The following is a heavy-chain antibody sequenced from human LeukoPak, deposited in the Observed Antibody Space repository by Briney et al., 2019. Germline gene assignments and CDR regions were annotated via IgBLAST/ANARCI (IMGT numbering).Heavy chain of an antibody. CDR3: ARDLADIVVDPPAMPYYFDY. J-gene: IGHJ4*02. CDR2: IIPMFGTT. Sequence: SVKVSCKVSGGIFSNSAISWVRHDPGQGLEYMGGIIPMFGTTNYARRFQGRLTITADESTSTTYMELSSLRSEDTAVYYCARDLADIVVDPPAMPYYFDYWAREPWSPSPQ. CDR1: GGIFSNSA. D-gene: IGHD2-2*01. V-gene: IGHV1-69*13.